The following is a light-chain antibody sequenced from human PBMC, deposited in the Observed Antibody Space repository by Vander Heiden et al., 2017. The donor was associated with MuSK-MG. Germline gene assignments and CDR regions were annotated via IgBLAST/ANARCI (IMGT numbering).Light chain of an antibody. J-gene: IGKJ4*02. CDR2: AAS. Sequence: DPVSITCRASQGISNYLAWYQQKPGRPPNLLIYAASTLQSAVPSRFSGSGSGTDFTLTIISLLPADVATYYCRKEKNSPRTFGEGTKVEIE. CDR1: QGISNY. CDR3: RKEKNSPRT. V-gene: IGKV1-27*01.